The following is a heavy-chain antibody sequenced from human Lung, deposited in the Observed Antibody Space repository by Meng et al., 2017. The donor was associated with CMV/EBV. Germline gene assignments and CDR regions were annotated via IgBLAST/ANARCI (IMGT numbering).Heavy chain of an antibody. CDR1: GGSLGDYF. CDR2: IDHSGST. CDR3: ARMIMNNYDYHFAMDV. D-gene: IGHD3-16*01. V-gene: IGHV4-34*01. J-gene: IGHJ6*02. Sequence: SXTLSLXCTVYGGSLGDYFWTWIRQPPGKGLEWIGEIDHSGSTKYNPSLKSRATISDDASKNQLSLKLRSLTAADTAVYYCARMIMNNYDYHFAMDVWGQGNXVNGAS.